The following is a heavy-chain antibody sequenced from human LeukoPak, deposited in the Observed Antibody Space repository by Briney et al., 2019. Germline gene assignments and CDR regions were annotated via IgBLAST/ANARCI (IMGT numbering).Heavy chain of an antibody. V-gene: IGHV3-7*01. CDR3: ARDLFATREDY. J-gene: IGHJ4*02. CDR2: IKQDGSEK. D-gene: IGHD5-24*01. CDR1: GFTFSSYW. Sequence: GGSLRLSCAASGFTFSSYWMSWVRQAPGKGLEWVANIKQDGSEKYYVDSVKGRFTISRDNAKNSLYLQMNSPRAEDAAVYHCARDLFATREDYWGQGTLVTVSS.